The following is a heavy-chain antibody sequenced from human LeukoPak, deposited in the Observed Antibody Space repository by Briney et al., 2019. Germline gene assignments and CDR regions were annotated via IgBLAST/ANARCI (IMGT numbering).Heavy chain of an antibody. Sequence: ASVKVSCKASGYTFNGYYIHWVRQAPGQGLEWMGWINPNSGGTNYAQKFQGRVTMTRDTSISTTYMELSRLRSDDTAVFYCATSSGWKSNIDYWGQGTLVTVSS. CDR2: INPNSGGT. D-gene: IGHD6-19*01. V-gene: IGHV1-2*02. J-gene: IGHJ4*02. CDR1: GYTFNGYY. CDR3: ATSSGWKSNIDY.